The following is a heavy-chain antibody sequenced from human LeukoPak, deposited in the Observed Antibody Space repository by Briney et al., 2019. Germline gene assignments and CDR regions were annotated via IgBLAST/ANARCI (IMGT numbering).Heavy chain of an antibody. J-gene: IGHJ4*02. CDR3: LVLSHGDPNLDY. CDR1: TFILTNLW. D-gene: IGHD4-17*01. V-gene: IGHV3-74*01. CDR2: IKTDGSST. Sequence: SLTPSSALATFILTNLWMDWVRPPPEKGLVWVSRIKTDGSSTNYADSVNGRLTISRDNAKNTLYLQRNSLRAEGTAVYCCLVLSHGDPNLDYWGLGRQVSVSS.